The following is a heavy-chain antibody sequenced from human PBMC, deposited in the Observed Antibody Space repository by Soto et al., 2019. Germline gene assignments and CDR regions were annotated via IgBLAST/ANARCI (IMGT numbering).Heavy chain of an antibody. D-gene: IGHD2-15*01. J-gene: IGHJ4*02. CDR3: ATDIGSTHYLVAY. Sequence: QVQMVESGGGVDQPGGPLRLSCAAPGFTFTNYGMHWLRQAPGKGLEWVAFSWYDGSKEYYAESVKGRFTSSRASSKNTVYLQMSSLSAEDTAVYHCATDIGSTHYLVAYWGRGTLVVVSS. CDR1: GFTFTNYG. V-gene: IGHV3-30*02. CDR2: SWYDGSKE.